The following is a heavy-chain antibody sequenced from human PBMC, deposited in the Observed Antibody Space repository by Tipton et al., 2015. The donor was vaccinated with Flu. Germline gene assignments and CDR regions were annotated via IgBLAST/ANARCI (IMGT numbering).Heavy chain of an antibody. CDR1: GDSIINSAYY. CDR2: IFHSGRT. CDR3: ARRDFSNYVSDPKNWFDP. V-gene: IGHV4-38-2*01. J-gene: IGHJ5*02. D-gene: IGHD4-11*01. Sequence: TLSLTCDVSGDSIINSAYYWGWIRQPPGKGLEWIGNIFHSGRTYYNPSLRSRLSISVDRSKNLFSLNLRSVTAADTAVYYCARRDFSNYVSDPKNWFDPWGQGTLVTVSS.